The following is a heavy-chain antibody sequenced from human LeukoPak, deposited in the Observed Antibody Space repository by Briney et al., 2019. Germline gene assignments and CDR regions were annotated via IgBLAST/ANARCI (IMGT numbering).Heavy chain of an antibody. J-gene: IGHJ6*02. CDR1: GFTFSSFA. D-gene: IGHD5-12*01. CDR3: AREYSDYGYYYNMEV. V-gene: IGHV3-30-3*01. CDR2: ISYDGSNK. Sequence: GGSLRLSCAASGFTFSSFAIHWVRQAPGKGLEWVALISYDGSNKYYADSVKGRFTISRDNSNNTLYLQMNSPRAEDTAVYYCAREYSDYGYYYNMEVWGQGTTVTVSS.